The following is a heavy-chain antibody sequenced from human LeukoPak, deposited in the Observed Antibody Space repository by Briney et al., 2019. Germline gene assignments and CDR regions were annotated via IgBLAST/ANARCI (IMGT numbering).Heavy chain of an antibody. V-gene: IGHV4-31*03. CDR3: ARYGGNSVGNYYFDY. CDR2: IYYSGST. Sequence: SQTLSLTCTVSVGSIISGGYYRSWIRQHPGKGLEWIGYIYYSGSTYYNPSLKSRVTISVDTSKNQVSLKLSSVTAADTAVYYRARYGGNSVGNYYFDYWGQGTLVTVSS. J-gene: IGHJ4*02. CDR1: VGSIISGGYY. D-gene: IGHD4-23*01.